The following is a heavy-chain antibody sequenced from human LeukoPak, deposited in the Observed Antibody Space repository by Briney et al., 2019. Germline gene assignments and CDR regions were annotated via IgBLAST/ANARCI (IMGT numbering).Heavy chain of an antibody. CDR2: IYHSGST. CDR1: GCSISSGYY. CDR3: ARVWPKSGYSLGPERAFDY. V-gene: IGHV4-38-2*02. Sequence: SETLSLTCTVSGCSISSGYYWGWIRQPPGKGLEWIGSIYHSGSTYYNPSLKSRVTISVDTSKNQFSLKLSSVTAADTAVYYCARVWPKSGYSLGPERAFDYWGQGTLVTVSS. D-gene: IGHD5-18*01. J-gene: IGHJ4*02.